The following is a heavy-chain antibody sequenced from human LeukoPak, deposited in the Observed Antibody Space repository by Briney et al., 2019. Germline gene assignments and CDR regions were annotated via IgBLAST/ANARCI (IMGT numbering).Heavy chain of an antibody. CDR3: ARDAASYCSGGSCQPRGHYYYYGMDV. Sequence: ATVKVSCKASGYTFTSYGISWVRQAPGQGLEWMGWISAYNGNTNYAQKLQGRVTMTTDTSTSTAYMELRSLRSDDTAVYYCARDAASYCSGGSCQPRGHYYYYGMDVWGQGTTVTVSS. CDR2: ISAYNGNT. J-gene: IGHJ6*02. D-gene: IGHD2-15*01. V-gene: IGHV1-18*01. CDR1: GYTFTSYG.